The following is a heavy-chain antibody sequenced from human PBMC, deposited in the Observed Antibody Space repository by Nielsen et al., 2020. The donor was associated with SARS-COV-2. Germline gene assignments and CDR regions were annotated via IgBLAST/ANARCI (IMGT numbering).Heavy chain of an antibody. CDR3: ASVETRSYYGSGSYYYYGMDV. CDR1: GYSFTSYW. CDR2: IYPGDSYT. J-gene: IGHJ6*02. D-gene: IGHD3-10*01. V-gene: IGHV5-51*01. Sequence: GESLKISCKGSGYSFTSYWIGWVRQMPGKGLEWMGIIYPGDSYTNYSPSFQGHVTISADKSISTAYLQWSSLKASDTAMYYCASVETRSYYGSGSYYYYGMDVWGQGTTVTVSS.